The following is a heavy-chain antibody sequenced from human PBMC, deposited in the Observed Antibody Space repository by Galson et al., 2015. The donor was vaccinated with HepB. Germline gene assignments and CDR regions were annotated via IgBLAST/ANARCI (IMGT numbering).Heavy chain of an antibody. CDR3: ARPSIAAAVSYWFDP. J-gene: IGHJ5*02. D-gene: IGHD6-13*01. CDR1: GFTFSSYW. Sequence: SLRLSCAASGFTFSSYWMHWVRQAPGKGLVWVSRINSAGSSTSYADSVKGRFTISRDNAKNTLYLQMNSLRAEDTAVYYCARPSIAAAVSYWFDPWGQGTLVTVSS. V-gene: IGHV3-74*01. CDR2: INSAGSST.